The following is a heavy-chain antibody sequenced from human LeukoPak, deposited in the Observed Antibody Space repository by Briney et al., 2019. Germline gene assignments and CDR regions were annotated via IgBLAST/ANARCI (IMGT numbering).Heavy chain of an antibody. Sequence: SETLSLTCTVSGVSISSYYWSWIRQPPGKGLELIGYIYYSGSTNYDPSLKSRVTISVDTSKNQLSLKLSSVTAADTAVYYCARFSVAAAGTGWFDPWGQGTLVTVS. J-gene: IGHJ5*02. D-gene: IGHD6-13*01. CDR3: ARFSVAAAGTGWFDP. V-gene: IGHV4-59*01. CDR2: IYYSGST. CDR1: GVSISSYY.